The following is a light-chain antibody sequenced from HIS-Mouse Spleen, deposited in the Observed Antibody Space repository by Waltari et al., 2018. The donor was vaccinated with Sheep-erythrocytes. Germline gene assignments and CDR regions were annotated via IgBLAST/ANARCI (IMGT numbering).Light chain of an antibody. V-gene: IGLV3-1*01. Sequence: SYERTQPPSVSVSPGQTASITCTGDKLGDKYACWYQQKPGPSPVLVIYQDSKRPSGIPERFSGSNSGNTATLTISGTQAMDEADYYCQAWDSSTAWVFGGGTKLTVL. J-gene: IGLJ3*02. CDR1: KLGDKY. CDR2: QDS. CDR3: QAWDSSTAWV.